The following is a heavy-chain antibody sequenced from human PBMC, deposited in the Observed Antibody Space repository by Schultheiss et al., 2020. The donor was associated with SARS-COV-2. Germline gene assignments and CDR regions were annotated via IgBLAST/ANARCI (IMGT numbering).Heavy chain of an antibody. CDR1: GFTFSSYA. CDR2: ISGSGGST. CDR3: AKFEGDIVQRYYFDY. Sequence: GESLKISCAASGFTFSSYAMSWVRQAPGKGLEWVSAISGSGGSTYYADSVKGRFTISRDNSKNTLFLQMGSLRAEDTAVYYCAKFEGDIVQRYYFDYWGQGTLVTVSS. J-gene: IGHJ4*02. V-gene: IGHV3-23*01. D-gene: IGHD3-16*01.